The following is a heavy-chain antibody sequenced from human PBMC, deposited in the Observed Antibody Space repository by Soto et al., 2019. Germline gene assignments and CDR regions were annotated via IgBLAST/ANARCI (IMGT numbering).Heavy chain of an antibody. CDR1: GGSISSYY. V-gene: IGHV4-59*12. Sequence: SETLSLTCTVSGGSISSYYWSWIRQPPGKGLEWIGYIYYSGSTNYNPSLKSRVTISVDTSKNQFSLKLSSVTAADTAVYYCARNSGPRIYWFDPWGQGTLVTVSS. CDR2: IYYSGST. D-gene: IGHD6-19*01. J-gene: IGHJ5*02. CDR3: ARNSGPRIYWFDP.